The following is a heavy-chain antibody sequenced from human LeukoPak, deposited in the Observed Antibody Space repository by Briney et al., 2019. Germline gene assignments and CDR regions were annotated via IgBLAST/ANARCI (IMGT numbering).Heavy chain of an antibody. D-gene: IGHD3-22*01. CDR3: ARDPSYYDSSGYSDY. J-gene: IGHJ4*02. CDR1: GFTVSSNY. V-gene: IGHV3-66*01. Sequence: GGSLILSCAASGFTVSSNYMSWVRQAPGKGLEWASVIYSGGSTYYADSVKGRFTISRDNSKNTLYLQMNSLRAEDTAVYYCARDPSYYDSSGYSDYWGQGTLVTVSS. CDR2: IYSGGST.